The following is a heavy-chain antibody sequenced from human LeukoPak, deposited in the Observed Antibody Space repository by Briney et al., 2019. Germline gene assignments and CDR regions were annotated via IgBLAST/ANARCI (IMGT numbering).Heavy chain of an antibody. CDR1: GYTFTSYG. CDR2: ISAYNGNT. Sequence: GASVKVSCKASGYTFTSYGISWVRQAPGQGLEWMGWISAYNGNTNYAQKLQGRVTMTTDTSTSTAYMELRSLRSDDTALYYCARVGYYGSGSYYTISRGSDAFDIWGQGTMVTVSS. D-gene: IGHD3-10*01. J-gene: IGHJ3*02. V-gene: IGHV1-18*04. CDR3: ARVGYYGSGSYYTISRGSDAFDI.